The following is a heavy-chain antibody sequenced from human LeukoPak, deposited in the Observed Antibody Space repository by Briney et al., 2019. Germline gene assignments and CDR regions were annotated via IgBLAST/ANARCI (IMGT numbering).Heavy chain of an antibody. D-gene: IGHD3-3*01. J-gene: IGHJ6*03. V-gene: IGHV3-20*04. CDR1: GFTFDDYG. CDR3: ARDLVWRFLEISKYYYYMDV. CDR2: INWNGGST. Sequence: PGGSLRLSCAASGFTFDDYGMSWVRQAPGKGLEWVSGINWNGGSTGYADSVKGRFTISRDNAKNSLYLQMNSLRAEDTALYYCARDLVWRFLEISKYYYYMDVWGKGTTVIVSS.